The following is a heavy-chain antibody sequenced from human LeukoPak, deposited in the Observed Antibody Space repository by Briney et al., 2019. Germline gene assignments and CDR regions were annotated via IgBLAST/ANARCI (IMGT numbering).Heavy chain of an antibody. V-gene: IGHV6-1*01. CDR1: GDSVSSNRGT. J-gene: IGHJ6*02. CDR2: TYYRSKWYN. Sequence: SQTLSLTCAIPGDSVSSNRGTWNWIRQSPSRGLEWLGRTYYRSKWYNDYGIFVKSRATLNPDTSKNQFSLQLTSVTPEDTAVYYCARHIVVAGQDYYGMDVWGQGTTVTVSS. CDR3: ARHIVVAGQDYYGMDV. D-gene: IGHD6-19*01.